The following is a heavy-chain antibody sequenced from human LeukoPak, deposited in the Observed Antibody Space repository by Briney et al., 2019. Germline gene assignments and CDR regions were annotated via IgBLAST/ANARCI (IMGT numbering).Heavy chain of an antibody. V-gene: IGHV1-8*01. CDR2: MNPNSGNT. CDR3: AREIPYPDCSSSGCHGPWDY. D-gene: IGHD2-2*01. J-gene: IGHJ4*02. CDR1: GYTFTSYD. Sequence: ASVKVSCKASGYTFTSYDINWVRQATGQGLEWMGWMNPNSGNTGYAQKFQGRVTMTTDTSTSTAYMELRSLKSDDTALYYCAREIPYPDCSSSGCHGPWDYWGQGALVTVSS.